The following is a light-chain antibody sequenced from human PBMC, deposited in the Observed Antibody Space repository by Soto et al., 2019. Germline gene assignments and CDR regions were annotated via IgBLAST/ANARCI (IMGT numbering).Light chain of an antibody. J-gene: IGKJ4*01. CDR3: QQANSFPRT. CDR1: QGFSTW. V-gene: IGKV1-12*01. CDR2: SAS. Sequence: DIQMTQSPSSVSASVGDRVTITCRASQGFSTWLAWYRRKPGRAPELLIYSASSLHSGVPSRFSGSGSGTDFTLTISSLQPEDSATYYCQQANSFPRTFGGGTEVEIK.